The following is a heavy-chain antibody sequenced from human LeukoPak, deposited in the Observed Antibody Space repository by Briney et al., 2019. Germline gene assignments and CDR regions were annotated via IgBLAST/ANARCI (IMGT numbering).Heavy chain of an antibody. CDR2: IRSKAYGGTT. V-gene: IGHV3-49*04. Sequence: PGGSLRLSCTASGFTFGDYAMSWVRQAPGKGLEWVGFIRSKAYGGTTEYAASVKGRFTISRDDSKSIAYLQMNSLKTEDTAVYYCTRPQYYYDSSGYQPPYWYFDLWGRGTLVTVSS. D-gene: IGHD3-22*01. CDR1: GFTFGDYA. J-gene: IGHJ2*01. CDR3: TRPQYYYDSSGYQPPYWYFDL.